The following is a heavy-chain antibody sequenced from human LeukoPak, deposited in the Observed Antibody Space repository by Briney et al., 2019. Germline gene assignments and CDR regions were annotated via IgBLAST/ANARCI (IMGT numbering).Heavy chain of an antibody. Sequence: PSETLSLTCTVSGGSIRISSYYWGWIRQPPGKGLEWIGSIYYSGSTYYNPSLKSRVTISVDTSKNQFSLKLSSVTAADTAVYYCARHRTIYYDNSGYWVWGQGPLVTVSS. V-gene: IGHV4-39*01. CDR3: ARHRTIYYDNSGYWV. CDR2: IYYSGST. CDR1: GGSIRISSYY. J-gene: IGHJ4*02. D-gene: IGHD3-22*01.